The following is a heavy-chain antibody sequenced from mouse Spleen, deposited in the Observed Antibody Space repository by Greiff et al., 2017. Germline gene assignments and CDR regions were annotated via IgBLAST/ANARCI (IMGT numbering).Heavy chain of an antibody. J-gene: IGHJ3*01. CDR2: IDPSDSYT. CDR1: GYTFTSYW. D-gene: IGHD2-13*01. V-gene: IGHV1-69*01. CDR3: ARGGSHYGDWAWFAY. Sequence: VQLQQPGAELVMPGASVKLSCKASGYTFTSYWMHWVKQRPGQGLEWIGEIDPSDSYTNYNQKFKGKATLTVDTSSSTAYMQLSSLTSEDSAVYYCARGGSHYGDWAWFAYWGQGTLVTVSA.